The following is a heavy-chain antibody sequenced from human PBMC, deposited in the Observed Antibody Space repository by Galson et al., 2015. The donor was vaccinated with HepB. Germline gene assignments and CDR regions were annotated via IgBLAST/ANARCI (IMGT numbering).Heavy chain of an antibody. J-gene: IGHJ4*02. CDR2: ISGSGGST. D-gene: IGHD2-15*01. CDR3: AKDLGYCSGGSCY. V-gene: IGHV3-23*01. CDR1: GFTFSSYA. Sequence: SLRLSCAASGFTFSSYAMSWVRQAPGKGLEWVSAISGSGGSTYYADSVKGRFTISRDNSKNTLYLQMNSLRAEDTAVYYCAKDLGYCSGGSCYWGQGTLVTVSS.